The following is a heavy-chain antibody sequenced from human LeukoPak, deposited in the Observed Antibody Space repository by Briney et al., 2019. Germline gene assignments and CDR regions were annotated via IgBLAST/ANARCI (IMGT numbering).Heavy chain of an antibody. CDR3: ARSVGDYGGNSGSFDY. CDR1: GYTLTELS. J-gene: IGHJ4*02. CDR2: FDPEDGET. Sequence: GASVKVSCKVSGYTLTELSMHWVRQAPGKGLEWMGGFDPEDGETIYAQKFQGRVTMTEDTSTDTAYMELSSLRSEDTAVYYCARSVGDYGGNSGSFDYWGQGTLVTVSS. D-gene: IGHD4-23*01. V-gene: IGHV1-24*01.